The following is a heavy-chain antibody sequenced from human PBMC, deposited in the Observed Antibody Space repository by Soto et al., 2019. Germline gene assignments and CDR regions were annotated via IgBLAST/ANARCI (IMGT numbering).Heavy chain of an antibody. Sequence: QVQLQESGPGLVKPSQTLSLTCTVSGGSISSGDYYWSWIRQPPGKGLEWIGYIYYSGSTYYNPSLKSRVTISVDPPKNQFSLKLSSVTAADTAVYYCARDAVEMATITHYYYGMDVWGQGTTVTVSS. D-gene: IGHD5-12*01. CDR2: IYYSGST. V-gene: IGHV4-30-4*01. CDR3: ARDAVEMATITHYYYGMDV. CDR1: GGSISSGDYY. J-gene: IGHJ6*02.